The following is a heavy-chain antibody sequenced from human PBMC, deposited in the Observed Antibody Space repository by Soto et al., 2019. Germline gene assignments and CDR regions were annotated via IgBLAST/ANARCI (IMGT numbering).Heavy chain of an antibody. Sequence: ASVKVSCKASGGTFSIYAITWVRKAPGQGLEWMGGIIPIFCTANYAQKFQGRVTITADESTSTAYMELSSLRSEDTAVYYCATAEGRYCSGGSCYFGPMAGHLRNYYYYYGMDVWGQGTTVTVSS. D-gene: IGHD2-15*01. J-gene: IGHJ6*02. CDR2: IIPIFCTA. CDR3: ATAEGRYCSGGSCYFGPMAGHLRNYYYYYGMDV. CDR1: GGTFSIYA. V-gene: IGHV1-69*13.